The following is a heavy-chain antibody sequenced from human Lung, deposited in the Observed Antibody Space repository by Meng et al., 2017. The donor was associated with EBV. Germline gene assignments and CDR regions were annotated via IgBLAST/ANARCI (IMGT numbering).Heavy chain of an antibody. V-gene: IGHV4-4*07. J-gene: IGHJ4*02. CDR2: ICTSAST. CDR1: VCSISSYY. D-gene: IGHD6-13*01. CDR3: ARDLHHTKQRYSSSWFFDY. Sequence: VHRQGARHCLVNTPKTPCLTCTASVCSISSYYWSWIRQPNEKGLEWIGRICTSASTNYNPSLQCRVTMSVDTSKNQFSLKLSSVTAADTAVYYCARDLHHTKQRYSSSWFFDYWGQGTLVTVSS.